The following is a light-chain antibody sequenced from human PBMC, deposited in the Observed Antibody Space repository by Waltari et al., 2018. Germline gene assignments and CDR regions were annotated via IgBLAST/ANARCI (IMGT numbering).Light chain of an antibody. CDR1: SSDVGGYNY. V-gene: IGLV2-11*01. J-gene: IGLJ1*01. CDR3: CSHGGSNSFCI. CDR2: EVS. Sequence: QSALTQPRSVSGSPGPSVTIPCTGTSSDVGGYNYVSWYHQHPCKVPNLISYEVSRRPSGVPDRLSASKSDDAASLTISGPQAEDEADYYCCSHGGSNSFCIFGTGTKVTVL.